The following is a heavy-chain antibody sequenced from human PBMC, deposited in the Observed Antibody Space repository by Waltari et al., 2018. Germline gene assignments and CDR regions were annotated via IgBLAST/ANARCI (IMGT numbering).Heavy chain of an antibody. CDR2: IWYDGSNK. J-gene: IGHJ3*02. CDR3: ASWQNAFDI. V-gene: IGHV3-33*03. Sequence: QVQLVESGGGVVQPGRSLRLSCAASGFTFSSYGMHWVRQAPGKGLEWVAVIWYDGSNKYYADSVKGRFTISRDNAKNSLYLQMNSLRAEDTAVYYCASWQNAFDIWGQGTMVTVSS. CDR1: GFTFSSYG. D-gene: IGHD6-13*01.